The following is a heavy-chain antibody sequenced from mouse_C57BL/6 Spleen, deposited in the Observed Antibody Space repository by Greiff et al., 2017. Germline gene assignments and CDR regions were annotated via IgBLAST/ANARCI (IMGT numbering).Heavy chain of an antibody. CDR3: ARAYGNPAWFAY. V-gene: IGHV5-16*01. CDR1: GFTFSDYY. J-gene: IGHJ3*01. D-gene: IGHD2-1*01. CDR2: INYVGSST. Sequence: EVKLMESEGGLVQPGSSMKLSCTASGFTFSDYYMAWVRQVPEKGLEWVANINYVGSSTYYLDSLKSRFIISRDNAKNILYLQMSSLKSEDTATYYCARAYGNPAWFAYWGQGTLVTVSA.